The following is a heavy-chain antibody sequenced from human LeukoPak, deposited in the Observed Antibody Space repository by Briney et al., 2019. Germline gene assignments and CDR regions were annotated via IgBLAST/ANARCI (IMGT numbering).Heavy chain of an antibody. Sequence: ASVKVSCKASGYTFTSYYMHWVRQAPGQGLEWMGIINPSGGSTSYAQKFQGRVTMTRDTSTSTVYMELSSLRSEDTAVYYCARDRIVVVISPSYYYYGMDVRGQGTTVTVSS. D-gene: IGHD3-22*01. CDR1: GYTFTSYY. CDR3: ARDRIVVVISPSYYYYGMDV. V-gene: IGHV1-46*01. J-gene: IGHJ6*02. CDR2: INPSGGST.